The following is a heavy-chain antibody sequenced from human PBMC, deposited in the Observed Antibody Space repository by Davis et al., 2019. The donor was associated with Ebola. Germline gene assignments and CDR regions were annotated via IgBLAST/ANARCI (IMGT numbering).Heavy chain of an antibody. D-gene: IGHD3-16*02. CDR1: GFTFSSYA. V-gene: IGHV3-64D*08. CDR2: ISSNGGST. CDR3: ARVRFGGVIVNDY. J-gene: IGHJ4*02. Sequence: GESLKISCSASGFTFSSYAMHWVRQAPGKGLEYVSAISSNGGSTYYADSVKGRFTISRDNSKNTLYLQMSSLRAEDTAVYYCARVRFGGVIVNDYWGQGTLVTVSS.